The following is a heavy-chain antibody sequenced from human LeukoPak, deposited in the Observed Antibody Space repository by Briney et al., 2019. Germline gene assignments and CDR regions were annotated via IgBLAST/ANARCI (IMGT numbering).Heavy chain of an antibody. Sequence: SETLSLTCTVSGGSISSYYWSWIRKPPGKGLEWIGYIYYSGSTNYNPSLKSRVTISVDTSKNQFSLKLSSVTAADTAVYYCARPAGYSSSWYSDGNAFDIWGQGTMVTVSS. V-gene: IGHV4-59*08. CDR2: IYYSGST. D-gene: IGHD6-13*01. CDR3: ARPAGYSSSWYSDGNAFDI. J-gene: IGHJ3*02. CDR1: GGSISSYY.